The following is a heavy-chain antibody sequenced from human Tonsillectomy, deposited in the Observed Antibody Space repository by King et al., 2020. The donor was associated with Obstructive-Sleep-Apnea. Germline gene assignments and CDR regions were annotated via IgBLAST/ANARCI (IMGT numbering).Heavy chain of an antibody. CDR2: IKQDGSEK. CDR3: ARAWNSAMDV. Sequence: VQLVESGGGLVQPGGSLRLSCAASGFTFNSYWMRWVRQAPGKGLEWVANIKQDGSEKYYVDSVKGRFTISRDNAKNSLFLQMHSLRVDDTAVYYCARAWNSAMDVWGQGTTVTVSS. J-gene: IGHJ6*02. V-gene: IGHV3-7*01. D-gene: IGHD3-3*01. CDR1: GFTFNSYW.